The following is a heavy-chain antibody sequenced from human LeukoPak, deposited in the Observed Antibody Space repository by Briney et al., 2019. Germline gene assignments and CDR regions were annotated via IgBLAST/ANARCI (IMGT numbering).Heavy chain of an antibody. D-gene: IGHD6-13*01. Sequence: SETLSLTCTVSGGSISSYYWSWIRQPAGKGLEWIGRIYTSGRPHYNPSLKGRVTMSVDTSKNQFSLNLSSVTAADTAVYYCARELGSNGWFDPWGQGTLVTVSS. CDR1: GGSISSYY. J-gene: IGHJ5*02. CDR3: ARELGSNGWFDP. CDR2: IYTSGRP. V-gene: IGHV4-4*07.